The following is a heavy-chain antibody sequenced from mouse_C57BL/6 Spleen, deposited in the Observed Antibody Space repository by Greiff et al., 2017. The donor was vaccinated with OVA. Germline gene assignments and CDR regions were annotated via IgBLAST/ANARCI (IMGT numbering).Heavy chain of an antibody. J-gene: IGHJ1*03. CDR3: ASRGNYGYFDV. Sequence: VQLQQSGPELVKPGASVKISRKASGYAFSSSWMNWVKQRPGKGLEWIGRIYPGDGDTNYNGKFKGKATLTADKSSSTAYMQLSSLTSEDSAVYFCASRGNYGYFDVWGTGTTVTVSS. CDR1: GYAFSSSW. V-gene: IGHV1-82*01. D-gene: IGHD2-1*01. CDR2: IYPGDGDT.